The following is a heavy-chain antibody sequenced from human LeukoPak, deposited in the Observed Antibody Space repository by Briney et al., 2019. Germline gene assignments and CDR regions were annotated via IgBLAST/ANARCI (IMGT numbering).Heavy chain of an antibody. CDR3: AKGDYGAYTCRGAFDI. J-gene: IGHJ3*02. V-gene: IGHV3-30*18. Sequence: GRSLRLSCAASGFTFSNFGMHWVRQAPGKGLEWVAVISYDESTKYYADSVKGRFTISRDNSKNTLYLQMNSLRAEDTALYYCAKGDYGAYTCRGAFDIWGLGTMVSVSS. CDR1: GFTFSNFG. CDR2: ISYDESTK. D-gene: IGHD4-17*01.